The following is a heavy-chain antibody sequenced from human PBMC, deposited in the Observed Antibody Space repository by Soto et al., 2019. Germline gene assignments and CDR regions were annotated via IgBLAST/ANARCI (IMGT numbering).Heavy chain of an antibody. V-gene: IGHV5-10-1*01. Sequence: PGESLKISCKGSGYSFTSYWISWVRQMPGKGLEWMGRIDPSDSYTNYSPSFQGHVTISADKSISTAYLQWSSLKASDTAMYYCAGPGYSSGPNYYYYGMDVWGQGTTVTVSS. CDR3: AGPGYSSGPNYYYYGMDV. J-gene: IGHJ6*02. CDR1: GYSFTSYW. D-gene: IGHD6-19*01. CDR2: IDPSDSYT.